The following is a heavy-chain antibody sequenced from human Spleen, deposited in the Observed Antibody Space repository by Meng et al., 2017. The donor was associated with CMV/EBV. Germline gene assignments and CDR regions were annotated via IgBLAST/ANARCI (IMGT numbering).Heavy chain of an antibody. CDR1: GFTFSSYG. J-gene: IGHJ6*02. D-gene: IGHD2-2*01. Sequence: GESLKISCATSGFTFSSYGMHWVRQAPGKGLEWVAVLSYDGSNKYYADSVKGRFTVSRDNSKNTLYLQMNSLRAEDTAVYYCARDRCSSTSCYGKLAYYYYGMDVWGQGTTVTVSS. CDR3: ARDRCSSTSCYGKLAYYYYGMDV. V-gene: IGHV3-30-3*01. CDR2: LSYDGSNK.